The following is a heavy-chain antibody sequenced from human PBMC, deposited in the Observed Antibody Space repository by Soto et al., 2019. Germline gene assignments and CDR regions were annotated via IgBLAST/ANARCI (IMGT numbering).Heavy chain of an antibody. CDR2: INPSTGNT. Sequence: QVQLVQSGAEVKKPGASVKVSCKASGYTFTTYYMHWVRQAPGQGLEWMGLINPSTGNTNYAQKFKGRVTMTRDTSTSTVYMELSSLRSVDTAVHYCARGAMITFGGGRADVWGQGTTVTVSS. J-gene: IGHJ6*02. D-gene: IGHD3-16*01. CDR3: ARGAMITFGGGRADV. V-gene: IGHV1-46*01. CDR1: GYTFTTYY.